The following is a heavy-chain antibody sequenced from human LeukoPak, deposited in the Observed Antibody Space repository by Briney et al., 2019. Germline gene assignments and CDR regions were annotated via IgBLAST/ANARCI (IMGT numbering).Heavy chain of an antibody. J-gene: IGHJ6*02. V-gene: IGHV1-2*02. D-gene: IGHD2/OR15-2a*01. CDR3: ASLSSLSHYYGMDV. Sequence: ASVTVSCKASGYTFTGYYMHWVRQAPGQGLEWMGWINPNSGGTNYAQKFQGRVTMTRDTSISTAYMELSRLRSDDTAVYYCASLSSLSHYYGMDVWGQGTTVTVSS. CDR2: INPNSGGT. CDR1: GYTFTGYY.